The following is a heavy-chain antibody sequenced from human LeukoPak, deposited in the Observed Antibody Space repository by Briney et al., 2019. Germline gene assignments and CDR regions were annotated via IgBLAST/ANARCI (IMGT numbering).Heavy chain of an antibody. D-gene: IGHD3-22*01. V-gene: IGHV4-59*01. CDR3: ARLHYYDSSGYYRGYWYFDL. CDR2: IYYSGST. Sequence: PSETLSLTCTVSGGSISSYYWSWIRQPPGKGLEWIGYIYYSGSTNYNPSLKSRVTISVNTSKNQFSLKLSSVTAADTAVYYCARLHYYDSSGYYRGYWYFDLWGRGTLVTVSS. CDR1: GGSISSYY. J-gene: IGHJ2*01.